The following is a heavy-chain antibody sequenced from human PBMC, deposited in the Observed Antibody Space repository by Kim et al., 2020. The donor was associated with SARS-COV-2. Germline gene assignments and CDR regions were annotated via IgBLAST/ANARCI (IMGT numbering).Heavy chain of an antibody. CDR2: ISGSGGST. J-gene: IGHJ4*02. Sequence: GGSLRLSCAASGFTFSTYAMTWVRQAPGKGLEWVSVISGSGGSTYYSDSGKGRFTISRDNSKNTLYLQMNSLRAEDTAVYYCAKISKGVLISYFDNWGPGTLVTVSS. CDR3: AKISKGVLISYFDN. D-gene: IGHD3-3*01. CDR1: GFTFSTYA. V-gene: IGHV3-23*01.